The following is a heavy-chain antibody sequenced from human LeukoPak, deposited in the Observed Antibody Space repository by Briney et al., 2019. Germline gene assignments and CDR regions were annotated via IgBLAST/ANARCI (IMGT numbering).Heavy chain of an antibody. V-gene: IGHV3-48*04. CDR2: ISSSSSTI. D-gene: IGHD5-12*01. J-gene: IGHJ3*01. Sequence: GGSLRLSCAASGFTFSSYSMNWVRQAPGKGLEWVSYISSSSSTIYYADSVKGRFTISRDNAKNTLYLQVNSLRAEDTAVYFCARGGFSHAFDVWGQGTVVTVSS. CDR3: ARGGFSHAFDV. CDR1: GFTFSSYS.